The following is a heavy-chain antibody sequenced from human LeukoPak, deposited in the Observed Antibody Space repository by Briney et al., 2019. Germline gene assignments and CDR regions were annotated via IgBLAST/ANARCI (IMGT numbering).Heavy chain of an antibody. D-gene: IGHD3-9*01. J-gene: IGHJ6*02. CDR2: INSDGRST. Sequence: PGGSLRLSCEASGFTFNSYWMHWVRQVPGKGLVWVSRINSDGRSTSYADSVKGRFTISRDNAKNTLSLQMNSLRAEDTAVYYCARPRNDILSGFHYYYGMDVWGQGTTVTVSS. CDR1: GFTFNSYW. CDR3: ARPRNDILSGFHYYYGMDV. V-gene: IGHV3-74*01.